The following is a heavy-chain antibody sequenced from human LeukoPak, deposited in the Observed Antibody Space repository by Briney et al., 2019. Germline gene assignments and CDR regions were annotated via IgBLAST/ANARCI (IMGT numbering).Heavy chain of an antibody. D-gene: IGHD4-23*01. Sequence: SETLSLTCAVYGGSFSGYYWSWIRQPPGKGLEWIGEINHSGSTNYNPSLKSRVTISVDTSKNQFSLKLSSVTAADTAVYYCARFREVVTPRYWYFDLWGRGTLVTVSS. CDR2: INHSGST. J-gene: IGHJ2*01. CDR3: ARFREVVTPRYWYFDL. V-gene: IGHV4-34*01. CDR1: GGSFSGYY.